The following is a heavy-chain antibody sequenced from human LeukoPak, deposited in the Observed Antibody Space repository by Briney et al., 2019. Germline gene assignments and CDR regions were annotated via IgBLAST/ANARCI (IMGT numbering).Heavy chain of an antibody. CDR3: ARDRRLVGAKGPSDY. D-gene: IGHD1-26*01. Sequence: GASVKVSCKASGYTFTSYGISWVRQAPGQGLEWMGWISAYNGNTNYAQKLQGRVTMTTDTSTSTAYMELRSLRSDDTAVYYCARDRRLVGAKGPSDYWGQGTLVTVSS. V-gene: IGHV1-18*01. CDR1: GYTFTSYG. CDR2: ISAYNGNT. J-gene: IGHJ4*02.